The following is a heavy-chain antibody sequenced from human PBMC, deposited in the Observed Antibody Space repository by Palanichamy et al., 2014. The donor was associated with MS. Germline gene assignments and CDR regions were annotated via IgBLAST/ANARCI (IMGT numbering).Heavy chain of an antibody. Sequence: VHGGRSLRLSCTASGFTFGDYAMSWVRQAPGKGLEWVGFIRSKAYGGITEYAASVKGRFTISRDDSKSIAYLQMNSLKTEDTAVYYCTSRISSDYWGQGTLVTVSS. V-gene: IGHV3-49*04. CDR3: TSRISSDY. CDR1: GFTFGDYA. CDR2: IRSKAYGGIT. J-gene: IGHJ4*02.